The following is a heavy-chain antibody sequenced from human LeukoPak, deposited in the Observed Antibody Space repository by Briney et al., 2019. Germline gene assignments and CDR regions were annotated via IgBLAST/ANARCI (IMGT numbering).Heavy chain of an antibody. V-gene: IGHV5-51*01. CDR3: ARHVSFYSYGYQDWFDP. D-gene: IGHD5-18*01. Sequence: PGESLKISCKGSGYSFTSYRIGWVRQMPGKGLEWIGIIYPGDSDTRYSPSFQGQVTISADKSISTAYLQWSSLKASDTAMYYCARHVSFYSYGYQDWFDPWGQGTLVTVSS. CDR1: GYSFTSYR. CDR2: IYPGDSDT. J-gene: IGHJ5*02.